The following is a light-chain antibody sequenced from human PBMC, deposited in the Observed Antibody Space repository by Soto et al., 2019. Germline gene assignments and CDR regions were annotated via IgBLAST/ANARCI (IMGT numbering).Light chain of an antibody. J-gene: IGKJ1*01. V-gene: IGKV1-5*01. CDR1: QSISSW. Sequence: DIHRTHSPSTLSASVRDIVTITCLDSQSISSWLAWYQPNPGQAPKLLMSDASTLESRAPARFSGSGSGTEFTLTISSLQPEDFATYHCQEYKTWTFGQGTKVDIK. CDR3: QEYKTWT. CDR2: DAS.